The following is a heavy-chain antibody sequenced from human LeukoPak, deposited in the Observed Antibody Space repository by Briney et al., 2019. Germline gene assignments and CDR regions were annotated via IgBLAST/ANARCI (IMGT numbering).Heavy chain of an antibody. CDR2: ISSSGSTI. V-gene: IGHV3-48*03. Sequence: GGSLRLSCAASGFTFSSYEMNWVRQAPGKGLEWVSYISSSGSTIYYADSVKDRFTISRDNAKNTLYLQMNSLRAEDTAVYYCARTRRGVIINYWGQGTRVTVSS. CDR1: GFTFSSYE. D-gene: IGHD3-10*01. J-gene: IGHJ4*02. CDR3: ARTRRGVIINY.